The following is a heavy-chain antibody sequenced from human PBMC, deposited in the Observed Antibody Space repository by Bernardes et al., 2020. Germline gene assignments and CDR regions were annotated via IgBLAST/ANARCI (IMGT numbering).Heavy chain of an antibody. V-gene: IGHV4-34*01. CDR2: INHSGST. CDR1: GGSFRGYY. Sequence: SETLSLTCAVYGGSFRGYYWSWIRQPPGQGLEWIGEINHSGSTNYNPSLKSRVTISVDTSKNQFSLKLSSVTAADTAVYYCARGANLGYCSSTSCHDYYYYGMDVWGQGTTVTVSS. J-gene: IGHJ6*02. D-gene: IGHD2-2*01. CDR3: ARGANLGYCSSTSCHDYYYYGMDV.